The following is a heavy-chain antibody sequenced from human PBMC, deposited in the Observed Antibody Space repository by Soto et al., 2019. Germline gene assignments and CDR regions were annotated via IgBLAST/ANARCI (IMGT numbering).Heavy chain of an antibody. D-gene: IGHD3-10*01. J-gene: IGHJ4*02. CDR3: ARGLWFGESQDSYDY. Sequence: PSETLSLTCTVSGGSISSSSYYWGWIRQPPGKGLEWIGSIYYSGSTYYNPSLKSRVTISVDTSKNQFSLKLSSVTAADTAVYYCARGLWFGESQDSYDYWGQGTLVTVSS. CDR1: GGSISSSSYY. V-gene: IGHV4-39*07. CDR2: IYYSGST.